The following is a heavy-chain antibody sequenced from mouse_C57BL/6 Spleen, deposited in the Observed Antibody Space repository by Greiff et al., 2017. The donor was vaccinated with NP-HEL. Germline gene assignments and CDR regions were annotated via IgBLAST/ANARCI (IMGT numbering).Heavy chain of an antibody. CDR1: GYTFTSYW. J-gene: IGHJ2*01. Sequence: QVQLQQSGAELVKPGASVKLSCKASGYTFTSYWMHWVKQRPGRGLEWIGRIDPNSGGTKYNEKFKSKATLTVDKPSSTAYMQLSSLTSEDSAVYYCARTGEITTVVAPYYFDYWGQGTTLTVSS. D-gene: IGHD1-1*01. CDR2: IDPNSGGT. V-gene: IGHV1-72*01. CDR3: ARTGEITTVVAPYYFDY.